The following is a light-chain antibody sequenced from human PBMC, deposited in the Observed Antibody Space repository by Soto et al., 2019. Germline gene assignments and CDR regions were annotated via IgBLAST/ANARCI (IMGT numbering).Light chain of an antibody. CDR3: AAWDDSLSGQV. Sequence: ALTQPPSASGTPGQRVTISCSGSSSNIGSNYVSWYQQLPGTAPKLLIYRNNQRPSGVPDRFSGSKSGTSASLAISGLRSEDEADYYCAAWDDSLSGQVFGTGTKVTVL. CDR2: RNN. V-gene: IGLV1-47*01. J-gene: IGLJ1*01. CDR1: SSNIGSNY.